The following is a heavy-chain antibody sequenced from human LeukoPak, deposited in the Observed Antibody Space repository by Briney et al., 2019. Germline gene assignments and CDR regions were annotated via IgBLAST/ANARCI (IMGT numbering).Heavy chain of an antibody. CDR3: ARESSGYYYARSHFDY. CDR1: GGTFSSYA. D-gene: IGHD3-22*01. V-gene: IGHV1-69*13. CDR2: IIPIFGTA. Sequence: SVKVSCKASGGTFSSYAISWVRQAPGQGLEWMGGIIPIFGTANYAQKFRGRVTITADESTSTAYMELSSLRSEDTAVYYCARESSGYYYARSHFDYWGQGTLVTVSS. J-gene: IGHJ4*02.